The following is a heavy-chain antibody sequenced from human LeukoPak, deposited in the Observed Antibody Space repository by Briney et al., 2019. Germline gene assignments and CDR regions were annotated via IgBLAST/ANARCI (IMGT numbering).Heavy chain of an antibody. Sequence: GGSLRLSCAASGFTFSSYGMSWVRQAPGKGLEWVSAISGSGGSTYYADSVKGRFTISRDNSKNTLYLQMNSLRAEDTAVYYCAKDPYYYDSSGYDVGWYYFDYWGQGTLVTVSS. J-gene: IGHJ4*02. CDR1: GFTFSSYG. D-gene: IGHD3-22*01. V-gene: IGHV3-23*01. CDR3: AKDPYYYDSSGYDVGWYYFDY. CDR2: ISGSGGST.